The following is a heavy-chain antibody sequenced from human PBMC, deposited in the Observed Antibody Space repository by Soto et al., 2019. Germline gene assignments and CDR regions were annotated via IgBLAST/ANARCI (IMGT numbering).Heavy chain of an antibody. Sequence: GGSLRLSCAASGFTFSGYYMTWMRQAPGKGLEWVSFIGKTGSDIHYADSVEGRFTISRDNAKNSLYLQMNSLRAEDTAVYYCAREIGNRLPYGPVDYWGQGTLVTVSS. CDR3: AREIGNRLPYGPVDY. J-gene: IGHJ4*02. D-gene: IGHD3-10*01. CDR2: IGKTGSDI. V-gene: IGHV3-11*01. CDR1: GFTFSGYY.